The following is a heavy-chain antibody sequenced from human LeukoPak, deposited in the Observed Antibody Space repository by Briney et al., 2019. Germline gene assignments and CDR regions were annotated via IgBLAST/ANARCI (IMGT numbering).Heavy chain of an antibody. CDR1: GFTFRSYA. Sequence: GGSLRLSCAASGFTFRSYAMNWVRQAPGKGLEWVSAISGSGGSTNYADSVKGRFTISRDNAKNTLYLQMNSLRAEDTAVYYCVRALMGTSDHWGQGSLVTVSS. CDR2: ISGSGGST. D-gene: IGHD7-27*01. V-gene: IGHV3-23*01. CDR3: VRALMGTSDH. J-gene: IGHJ4*02.